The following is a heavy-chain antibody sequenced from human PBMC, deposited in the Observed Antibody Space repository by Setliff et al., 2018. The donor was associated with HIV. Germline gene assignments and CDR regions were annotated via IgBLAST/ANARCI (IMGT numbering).Heavy chain of an antibody. CDR2: INYRGNT. V-gene: IGHV4-39*01. Sequence: PSETLSLTCTVSGGSISTSRYYWGWIRQPPGKGLEWIGSINYRGNTYYNPSLTSRAAIFVDTSKNQISLKLSSVTAADTAVYYCASLNGSESPYIYYSYMDVWGKGTTVTVSS. CDR3: ASLNGSESPYIYYSYMDV. D-gene: IGHD3-10*01. J-gene: IGHJ6*03. CDR1: GGSISTSRYY.